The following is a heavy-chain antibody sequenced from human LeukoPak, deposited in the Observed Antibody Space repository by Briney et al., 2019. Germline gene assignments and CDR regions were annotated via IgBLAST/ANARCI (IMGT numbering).Heavy chain of an antibody. J-gene: IGHJ4*02. CDR2: ISAYNGNT. D-gene: IGHD4-17*01. V-gene: IGHV1-18*01. Sequence: GESLKISCKASGYTFTSYGISWVRQAPGQGLEWMGWISAYNGNTNYAQKLQGRVTMTTDTSTSTAYMELRSLRSDDTAVYYCARDGDYGDYVTGDYWGQGTLVTVSS. CDR1: GYTFTSYG. CDR3: ARDGDYGDYVTGDY.